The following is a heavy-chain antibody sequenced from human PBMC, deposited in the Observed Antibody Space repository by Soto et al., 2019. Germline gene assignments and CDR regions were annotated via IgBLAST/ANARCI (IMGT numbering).Heavy chain of an antibody. Sequence: GASVKVSCKPSGYTFTSYLIYWVRQAPGQRLEWMGGINTIFGKAKYAQKFQGRVTITADESTSTAYMELSSLRSEDTAVYYCASSVVPAATYYYYGMDVWGQGTTVTVSS. V-gene: IGHV1-69*13. CDR2: INTIFGKA. CDR3: ASSVVPAATYYYYGMDV. CDR1: GYTFTSYL. J-gene: IGHJ6*02. D-gene: IGHD2-2*01.